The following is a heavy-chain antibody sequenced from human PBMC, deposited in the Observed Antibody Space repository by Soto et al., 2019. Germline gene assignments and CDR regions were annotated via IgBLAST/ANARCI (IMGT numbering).Heavy chain of an antibody. J-gene: IGHJ4*02. CDR3: ARATRYFGSFDS. CDR2: IYTGGST. Sequence: GSRRLSCAASGFKVSNKYMTWLRQAPGKGLEWVSVIYTGGSTYYAASVKGRSSISRDSSKNMVFLHMHSLRFEDTAVYYCARATRYFGSFDSWGQGTLVTVSS. CDR1: GFKVSNKY. V-gene: IGHV3-53*01. D-gene: IGHD1-1*01.